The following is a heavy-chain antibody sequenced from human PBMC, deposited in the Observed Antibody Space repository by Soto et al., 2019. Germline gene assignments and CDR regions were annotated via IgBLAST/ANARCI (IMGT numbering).Heavy chain of an antibody. D-gene: IGHD3-22*01. Sequence: QVQLVQSGAEVKKPESSVKVSCKASGGTFSSYAISWVRQAPGQGLEWMGGIIPIFGTANYAQKFQGRVTITADESTSTAYMELSSLRSEDTAVYYCASFYDSSGYYNDAFDIWGQGTMVTVSS. V-gene: IGHV1-69*01. CDR1: GGTFSSYA. J-gene: IGHJ3*02. CDR2: IIPIFGTA. CDR3: ASFYDSSGYYNDAFDI.